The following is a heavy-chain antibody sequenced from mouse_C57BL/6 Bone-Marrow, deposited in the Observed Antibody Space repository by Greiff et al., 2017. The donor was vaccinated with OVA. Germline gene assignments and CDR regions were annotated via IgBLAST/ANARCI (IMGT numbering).Heavy chain of an antibody. J-gene: IGHJ3*01. Sequence: VQLQQPGAELVMPGASVKLSCKASGYTFTSYWMHWVKQRPGQGLEWIGEIDPSDSYTNYNQKFKGKSTLTVDKSSSTAYMQLSSLTSEDSAVYYCERDGYYLSWFAYWGQGTLVTVSA. CDR1: GYTFTSYW. V-gene: IGHV1-69*01. CDR3: ERDGYYLSWFAY. CDR2: IDPSDSYT. D-gene: IGHD2-3*01.